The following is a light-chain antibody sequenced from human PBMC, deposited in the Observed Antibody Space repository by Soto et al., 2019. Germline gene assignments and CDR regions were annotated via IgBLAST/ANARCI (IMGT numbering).Light chain of an antibody. CDR1: QSVSSY. J-gene: IGKJ4*01. CDR3: QRRSNWPPVT. Sequence: EIVLTQSPATLSLSPGERATLSCRASQSVSSYLAWYQQKPGQAPRLLIYDASNRATGIPARFSGSGSGTDFTLTISSLEPEDFAIYYCQRRSNWPPVTFGGGTQVESK. V-gene: IGKV3-11*01. CDR2: DAS.